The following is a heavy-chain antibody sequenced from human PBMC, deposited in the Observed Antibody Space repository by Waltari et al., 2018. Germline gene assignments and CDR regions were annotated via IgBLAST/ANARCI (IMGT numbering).Heavy chain of an antibody. CDR3: ARGWLQVAPPYYYYMDV. Sequence: QVQLLQWGAGLLKPSETLSLTCAVYGGSFSVYYWSWLRQLPGKGLEWLGEINHTASPDYNPSLKSRATISIETSKNQFSLKLDSVTAADTGVYYCARGWLQVAPPYYYYMDVWDRGTAVTVSS. D-gene: IGHD6-19*01. V-gene: IGHV4-34*01. CDR1: GGSFSVYY. J-gene: IGHJ6*03. CDR2: INHTASP.